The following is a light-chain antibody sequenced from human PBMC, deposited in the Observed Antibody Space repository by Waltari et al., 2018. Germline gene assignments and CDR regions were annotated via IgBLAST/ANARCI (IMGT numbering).Light chain of an antibody. CDR1: QTLFYSANSKNY. V-gene: IGKV4-1*01. CDR3: QQYYSSIT. Sequence: DIVMTQSPDSLSVSLGARATINCKSSQTLFYSANSKNYLGWFQQKPGHPPKLLLYWASTRASGVPDRFSGSGSETDFTLTISSLQADDVAVYYCQQYYSSITFGQGTRLEIK. CDR2: WAS. J-gene: IGKJ5*01.